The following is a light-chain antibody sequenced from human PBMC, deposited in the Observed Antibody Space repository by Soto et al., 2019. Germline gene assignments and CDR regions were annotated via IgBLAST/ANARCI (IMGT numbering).Light chain of an antibody. Sequence: QSALTQPASVSGSPGQSITISCTGSGTDVGTYNFVSWFQRHPGNAPQLILYEVNERPSRVSPRFSGSKSVNTAPLTISGRRAEDEDDYFCCSVAGRKPAVFGGGTKLTVL. V-gene: IGLV2-23*02. CDR1: GTDVGTYNF. CDR2: EVN. J-gene: IGLJ2*01. CDR3: CSVAGRKPAV.